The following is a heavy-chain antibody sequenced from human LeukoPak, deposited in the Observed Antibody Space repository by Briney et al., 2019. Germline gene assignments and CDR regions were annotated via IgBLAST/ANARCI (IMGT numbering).Heavy chain of an antibody. J-gene: IGHJ3*02. D-gene: IGHD6-13*01. CDR3: ARTKLDDAFDI. V-gene: IGHV4-34*01. CDR2: IDHRGNT. Sequence: SETLSLTCAVYGESFTGYYWSWIRQSPGAGLEWIGEIDHRGNTNYNPSLTSRVTISVDTSKNQFSLKLSSVTAADTAVYYCARTKLDDAFDIWGQGTMVTVSS. CDR1: GESFTGYY.